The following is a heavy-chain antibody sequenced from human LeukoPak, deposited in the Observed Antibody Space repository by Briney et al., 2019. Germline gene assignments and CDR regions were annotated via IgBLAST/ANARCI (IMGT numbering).Heavy chain of an antibody. CDR2: IWSDGGKS. V-gene: IGHV3-33*06. J-gene: IGHJ4*02. CDR3: AKTHRDTAMEEYYFDY. D-gene: IGHD5-18*01. Sequence: PGRSLALSCAASGFTFSAYGMHWVRQAPGKGLEWVAVIWSDGGKSYNSDSVKGRFTISRDNSKNTLYLQMNSLRAEDTAVYYCAKTHRDTAMEEYYFDYWGQGTLVTVSS. CDR1: GFTFSAYG.